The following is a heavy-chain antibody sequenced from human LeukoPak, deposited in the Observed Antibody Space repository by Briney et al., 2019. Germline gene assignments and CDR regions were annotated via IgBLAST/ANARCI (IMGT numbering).Heavy chain of an antibody. J-gene: IGHJ4*02. Sequence: GSLRLSCSASGFTVSSYAMNWIRQVPGEGLEWISYISSSSGTIHYADSVKGRFTISRDNGRNSLYLQMNSLRVDDTAVYYCARDATPQYSSGWVFFDYWGQGTLVTVSS. V-gene: IGHV3-48*04. D-gene: IGHD6-19*01. CDR2: ISSSSGTI. CDR1: GFTVSSYA. CDR3: ARDATPQYSSGWVFFDY.